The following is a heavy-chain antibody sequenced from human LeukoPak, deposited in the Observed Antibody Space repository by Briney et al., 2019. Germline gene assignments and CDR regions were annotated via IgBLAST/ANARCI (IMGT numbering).Heavy chain of an antibody. CDR3: ARDPRSGWHDY. CDR2: IYYSGST. J-gene: IGHJ4*02. CDR1: GGSISSSSYY. V-gene: IGHV4-39*02. D-gene: IGHD6-19*01. Sequence: SETLSLTCTVSGGSISSSSYYWGWIRQPPGKGLEWIGSIYYSGSTYYNPSLKSRVTISVDTSKNQFSLKLSSVTAADTAVYYCARDPRSGWHDYWGQGTLVTVSS.